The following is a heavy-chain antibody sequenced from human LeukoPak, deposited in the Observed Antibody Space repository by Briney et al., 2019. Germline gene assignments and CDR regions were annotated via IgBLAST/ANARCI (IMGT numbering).Heavy chain of an antibody. CDR2: INPKIADT. D-gene: IGHD3-22*01. CDR1: GYTFNDFY. J-gene: IGHJ4*02. CDR3: ARSLPYDNRNPHIDH. V-gene: IGHV1-2*02. Sequence: ASVKVSCKASGYTFNDFYVHWVRQAPGQGLEWMGWINPKIADTIYAQSVRGRVTMTRDTSITTAYLELSSLRSDDTAVYYCARSLPYDNRNPHIDHRGQGTLITVSS.